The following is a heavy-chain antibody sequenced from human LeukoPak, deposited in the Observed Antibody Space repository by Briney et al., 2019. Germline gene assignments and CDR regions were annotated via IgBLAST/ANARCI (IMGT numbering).Heavy chain of an antibody. V-gene: IGHV1-69*05. Sequence: SVKVSCKASGGTFSSYAISWVRQAPGQGLEWMGGIIPIFGTANYAQKFQGRVTITTDESTSTAYMELSSLRSEDTAVYYCAREYYYDSSGYTSYYFDYRGQGTLVTVSS. CDR3: AREYYYDSSGYTSYYFDY. J-gene: IGHJ4*02. CDR1: GGTFSSYA. CDR2: IIPIFGTA. D-gene: IGHD3-22*01.